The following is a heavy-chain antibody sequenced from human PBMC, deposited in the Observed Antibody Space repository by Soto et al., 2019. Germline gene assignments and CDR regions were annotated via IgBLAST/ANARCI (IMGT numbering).Heavy chain of an antibody. Sequence: QLQLQESGSGLVKPSQTLSLTCAVSGGSISSGGYSWSWIRQPPGKGLEWIGYIHHSGSTYYNPPLKIRVTIAVDSSKNQFSLKLSSVAAADASVYYCASMRGVYASRGYDYWGQGALVTVSS. J-gene: IGHJ4*02. CDR2: IHHSGST. V-gene: IGHV4-30-2*01. CDR3: ASMRGVYASRGYDY. D-gene: IGHD3-22*01. CDR1: GGSISSGGYS.